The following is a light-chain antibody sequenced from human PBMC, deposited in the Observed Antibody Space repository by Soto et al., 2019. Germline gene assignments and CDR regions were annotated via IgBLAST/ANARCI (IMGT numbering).Light chain of an antibody. J-gene: IGKJ1*01. CDR1: QSIGTS. CDR2: IAS. V-gene: IGKV1-39*01. CDR3: QEYNSYTGT. Sequence: DIQMTHSPSSLSASAGDRVTITCRAGQSIGTSLNWYQQKNGKAPKILIYIASSLQTGVPSRFRGSGSGTDFTLTISRLQPDDFGTYYCQEYNSYTGTFGPGTKVDIK.